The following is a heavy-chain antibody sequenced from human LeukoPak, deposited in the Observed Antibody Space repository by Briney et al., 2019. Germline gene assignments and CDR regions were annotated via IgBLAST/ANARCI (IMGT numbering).Heavy chain of an antibody. CDR1: GGSISSYY. V-gene: IGHV4-59*08. CDR2: IYYSGST. D-gene: IGHD1-26*01. Sequence: PSETLSLTCTVAGGSISSYYWSWIRQPPGKGLEWIAFIYYSGSTKYNPSLKSRVTISVDTSKNQFSLRLTSVTAADTAVYYCARGWASGSYYNYWGQGTLVTVSS. J-gene: IGHJ4*02. CDR3: ARGWASGSYYNY.